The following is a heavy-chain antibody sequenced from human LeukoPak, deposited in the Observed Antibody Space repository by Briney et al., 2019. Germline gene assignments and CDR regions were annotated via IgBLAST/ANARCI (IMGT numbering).Heavy chain of an antibody. CDR1: GFTFSSYG. Sequence: GWSLRLSCAASGFTFSSYGMHWVRQAPGKGLAWVVVIWYDGSNKYYADSVKGRFTISRDNSKNTLYLQMNSLRAEDTAVYYCARDLYDSSGYYQNWFDPWGQGTLVTVSS. D-gene: IGHD3-22*01. J-gene: IGHJ5*02. CDR2: IWYDGSNK. CDR3: ARDLYDSSGYYQNWFDP. V-gene: IGHV3-33*01.